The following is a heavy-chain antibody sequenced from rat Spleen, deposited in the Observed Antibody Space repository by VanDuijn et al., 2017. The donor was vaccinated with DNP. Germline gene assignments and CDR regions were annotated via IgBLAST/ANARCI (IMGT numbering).Heavy chain of an antibody. Sequence: EVQLMESGGGSVQPGSPLKLSCAASGFSFRSNWPNWIRQAPGKGLEWVASITPDGSTTYYPDTVKGRFMISKDDARNTGYLQMDSLRSEDTDTYYCETALCDYWGQGVMVTVSS. J-gene: IGHJ2*01. CDR2: ITPDGSTT. CDR1: GFSFRSNW. V-gene: IGHV5-35*01. D-gene: IGHD3-2*01. CDR3: ETALCDY.